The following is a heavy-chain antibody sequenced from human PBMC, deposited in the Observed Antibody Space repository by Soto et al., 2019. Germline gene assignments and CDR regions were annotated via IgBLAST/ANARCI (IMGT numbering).Heavy chain of an antibody. D-gene: IGHD2-15*01. CDR3: AITSLGYCSGGSCYSGLYYYYGMDV. V-gene: IGHV5-10-1*01. J-gene: IGHJ6*02. CDR1: GSSFTVYW. CDR2: IDPSDSYT. Sequence: GESQKISCTGSGSSFTVYWISWVRQMPGKGLEWMGRIDPSDSYTNYSPSFQGHVTISADKSISTAYLQWSSLKASDTAMYYCAITSLGYCSGGSCYSGLYYYYGMDVWGQGTTVTSP.